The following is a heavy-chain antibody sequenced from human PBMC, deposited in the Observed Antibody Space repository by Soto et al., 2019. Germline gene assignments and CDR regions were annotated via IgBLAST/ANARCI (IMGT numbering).Heavy chain of an antibody. D-gene: IGHD2-15*01. CDR3: ARAQNLFGSSDWLDP. CDR2: ISWVDAK. Sequence: ATLKESGPVLVKSTETLTLTCSVSGFSLNDAQVGVAWIRQTPGKALEWLALISWVDAKSYNPSLKTRLSISQDISNTLVVPTVTNVSPVDTATYFCARAQNLFGSSDWLDPWGRGTLVTVSA. J-gene: IGHJ5*02. V-gene: IGHV2-26*01. CDR1: GFSLNDAQVG.